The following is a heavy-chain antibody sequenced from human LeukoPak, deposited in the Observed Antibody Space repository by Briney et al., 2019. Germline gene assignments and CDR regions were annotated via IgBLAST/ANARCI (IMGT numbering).Heavy chain of an antibody. D-gene: IGHD1-26*01. CDR3: AKRYSGSSGLYNFDY. V-gene: IGHV3-23*01. CDR2: ITGSTGST. J-gene: IGHJ4*02. CDR1: GFTFSSYA. Sequence: QTGGSLRLSCAAPGFTFSSYAMAWVRQPPGKGLEGVSSITGSTGSTYYADSVKGRFTISRDNSKNTLYLQMNSLRAEDTAVYYCAKRYSGSSGLYNFDYWGQGTLVTVSS.